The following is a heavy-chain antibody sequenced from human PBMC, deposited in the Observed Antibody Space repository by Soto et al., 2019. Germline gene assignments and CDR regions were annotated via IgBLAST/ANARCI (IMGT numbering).Heavy chain of an antibody. CDR2: INHSGST. CDR3: ARTSRFDY. D-gene: IGHD6-6*01. V-gene: IGHV4-34*01. J-gene: IGHJ4*02. Sequence: SETLSLTCAVYGGSFSGYYWSWIRQPPGKGLEWIGEINHSGSTHYNPSIKSRVTMSVDTSKNQFSLKLSSVTAADTAVYYCARTSRFDYWGQGTLVTVSS. CDR1: GGSFSGYY.